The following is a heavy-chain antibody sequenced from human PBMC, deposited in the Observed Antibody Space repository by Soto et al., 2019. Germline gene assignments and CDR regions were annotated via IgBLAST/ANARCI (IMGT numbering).Heavy chain of an antibody. CDR3: ARLSSSSLYYYSYYYMDV. Sequence: SETLSLTCTVSGDSISGYYWSWMRQPPGKGLEWIGYISYSGSTNYNPSLKSRGTISVDTSKNQFSLKMSSVTAADTAVYYCARLSSSSLYYYSYYYMDVWGKGTTVTVSS. J-gene: IGHJ6*03. CDR1: GDSISGYY. CDR2: ISYSGST. D-gene: IGHD6-6*01. V-gene: IGHV4-59*01.